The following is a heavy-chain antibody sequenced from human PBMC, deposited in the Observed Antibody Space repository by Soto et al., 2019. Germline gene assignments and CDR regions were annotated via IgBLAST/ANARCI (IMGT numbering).Heavy chain of an antibody. Sequence: PGGGLRLPCAAAGFTLSSYGIHWVRPAPGKGLEWVAVIWYDGSNKYYADSVKGRFTISRDNSKNTLYLQMNSLRAEDTAVYYCARDRIAARYFDYWGQGTLVTVSS. J-gene: IGHJ4*02. V-gene: IGHV3-33*01. CDR2: IWYDGSNK. CDR3: ARDRIAARYFDY. CDR1: GFTLSSYG. D-gene: IGHD6-6*01.